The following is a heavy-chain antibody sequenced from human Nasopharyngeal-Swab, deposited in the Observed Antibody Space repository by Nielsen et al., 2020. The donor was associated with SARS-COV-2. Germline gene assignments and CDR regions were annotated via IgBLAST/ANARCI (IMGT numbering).Heavy chain of an antibody. J-gene: IGHJ3*02. Sequence: GGSLRLSCAASGFTFDDYAMHWVRQAPGKGLEWVSLISGDGGSTYYADSVKGRFTISRDNSKTSLYLKMNSLRTEDTALYYCAKGWFGELFGAFDIWGQGTMVTVSS. D-gene: IGHD3-10*01. CDR3: AKGWFGELFGAFDI. V-gene: IGHV3-43*02. CDR2: ISGDGGST. CDR1: GFTFDDYA.